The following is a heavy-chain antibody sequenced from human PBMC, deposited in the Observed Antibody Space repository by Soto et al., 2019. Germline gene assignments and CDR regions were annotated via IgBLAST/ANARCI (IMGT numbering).Heavy chain of an antibody. J-gene: IGHJ6*02. CDR1: GFTFSSYS. CDR3: ARDYYGSGSPNYGMDV. D-gene: IGHD3-10*01. Sequence: GGSLRLSCAASGFTFSSYSMNWVRQAPGKGLEWVSYISSSSSTIYYADSVKGRFTISRDNSKNSLYLQMNSLRAEDTAVYYCARDYYGSGSPNYGMDVWGQGTTVTVSS. V-gene: IGHV3-48*01. CDR2: ISSSSSTI.